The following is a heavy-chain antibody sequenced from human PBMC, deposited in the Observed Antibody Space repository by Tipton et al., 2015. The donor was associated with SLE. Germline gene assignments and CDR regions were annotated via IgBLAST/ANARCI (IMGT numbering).Heavy chain of an antibody. CDR2: ISTYNGNT. J-gene: IGHJ4*02. D-gene: IGHD5-18*01. CDR3: ARVRVDTAMGVFDF. Sequence: QVQLVQSGAEVKKPGASVRVSCKASGYTFTTYGISWVRQAPGQGLEWMGWISTYNGNTNYAQKLQGRVTMTSDTSTSTAYMELRTLRSDDPAIYYWARVRVDTAMGVFDFGGQGTLVTVSS. CDR1: GYTFTTYG. V-gene: IGHV1-18*01.